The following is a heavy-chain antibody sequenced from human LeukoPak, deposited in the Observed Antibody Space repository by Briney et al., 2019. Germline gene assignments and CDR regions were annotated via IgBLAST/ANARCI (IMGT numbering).Heavy chain of an antibody. CDR3: AREERDSVDY. D-gene: IGHD3-22*01. J-gene: IGHJ4*02. CDR1: GFTFSNNG. Sequence: GGSLRLSCAASGFTFSNNGMSWVRQAPGKGLEWVANTKQDGSEKYYVDSVKGRFTISRDNAKNSLYLQMNSLRAEDTAVYYCAREERDSVDYWGQGTLVTVSS. V-gene: IGHV3-7*05. CDR2: TKQDGSEK.